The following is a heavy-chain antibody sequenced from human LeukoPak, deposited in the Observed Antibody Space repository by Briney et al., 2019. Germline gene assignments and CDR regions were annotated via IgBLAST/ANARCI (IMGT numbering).Heavy chain of an antibody. CDR1: GFTFSSYG. CDR2: IRYDGSNK. D-gene: IGHD2-2*01. V-gene: IGHV3-30*02. Sequence: GGSLRLSCAASGFTFSSYGMHWVRQAPGEGLEWVAFIRYDGSNKYYADSVKGRFTISRDNSKNTLYLQMNSLRAEDTAVYYCAKDRKPSSSPPAAHDYWGQGTLVTVSS. CDR3: AKDRKPSSSPPAAHDY. J-gene: IGHJ4*02.